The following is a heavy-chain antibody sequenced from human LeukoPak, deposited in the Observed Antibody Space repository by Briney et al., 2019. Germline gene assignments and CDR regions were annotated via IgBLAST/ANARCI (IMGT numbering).Heavy chain of an antibody. V-gene: IGHV4-59*08. CDR3: ARLPQVGLRYFDWLPRDAFDI. Sequence: SETLSLTCTVSGGSISSYYWSWIRQPPGKGLEWIGYIYYSGSTNYNPSLKSRVTISVDTSKNQFSLKLSSVTAADTAVYYCARLPQVGLRYFDWLPRDAFDIWGQGTMVTVSS. J-gene: IGHJ3*02. D-gene: IGHD3-9*01. CDR2: IYYSGST. CDR1: GGSISSYY.